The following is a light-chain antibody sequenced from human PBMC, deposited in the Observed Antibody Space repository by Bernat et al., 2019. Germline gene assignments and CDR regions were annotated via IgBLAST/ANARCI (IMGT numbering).Light chain of an antibody. Sequence: EIVLTQSPGTLSMSPGERATLSCRASQTITNSYLAWYQQKPGLAPRLLIYGTSTRDTGIPDRFSGSGSGTDFTLTISRLEPEDFAVYYCQQYRASPLTFGGGTKVEI. CDR1: QTITNSY. J-gene: IGKJ4*01. CDR2: GTS. V-gene: IGKV3-20*01. CDR3: QQYRASPLT.